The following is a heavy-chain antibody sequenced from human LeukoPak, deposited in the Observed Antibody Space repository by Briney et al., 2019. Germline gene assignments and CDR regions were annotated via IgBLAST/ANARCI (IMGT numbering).Heavy chain of an antibody. J-gene: IGHJ6*03. CDR1: GYTFTGYY. Sequence: ASVKVSCKASGYTFTGYYMHWVRQAPGQGLEWMGWVNPNSGGTNYAQKFQGRVTMTRDTSISTAYMELSRLRSDDTAVYYCARVSGDQDYYYMDVWGKGTTVTISS. CDR2: VNPNSGGT. D-gene: IGHD7-27*01. V-gene: IGHV1-2*02. CDR3: ARVSGDQDYYYMDV.